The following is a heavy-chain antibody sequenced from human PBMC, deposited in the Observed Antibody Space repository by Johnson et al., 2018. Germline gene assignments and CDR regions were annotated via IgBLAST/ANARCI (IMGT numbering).Heavy chain of an antibody. Sequence: VQLVESGGGLVQPGGSLRLSCAASGFTFSSYWMSWVRQAPGKGLEWVANIKQDGSEKYYVASVKGRFPISRDNAKNSLYLQMNSLRAEDTAVYYCARAGSSLKYYYYGMDVWGQGTTVTVSS. J-gene: IGHJ6*02. CDR1: GFTFSSYW. CDR2: IKQDGSEK. CDR3: ARAGSSLKYYYYGMDV. V-gene: IGHV3-7*01. D-gene: IGHD6-13*01.